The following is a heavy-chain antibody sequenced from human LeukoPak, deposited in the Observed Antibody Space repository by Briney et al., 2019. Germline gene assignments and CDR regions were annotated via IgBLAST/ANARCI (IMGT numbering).Heavy chain of an antibody. V-gene: IGHV1-58*01. CDR3: AKGSLWGVAARPRSNWFDP. CDR1: GITFRNYV. D-gene: IGHD6-6*01. CDR2: IAVSGTKT. J-gene: IGHJ5*02. Sequence: ASVKVSCKASGITFRNYVVQWVRQARGQRLEWIGWIAVSGTKTNYAQRFQDRATITRDMSTNTAYMELNSLRAEDTAVYYCAKGSLWGVAARPRSNWFDPWGQGTLVTVSS.